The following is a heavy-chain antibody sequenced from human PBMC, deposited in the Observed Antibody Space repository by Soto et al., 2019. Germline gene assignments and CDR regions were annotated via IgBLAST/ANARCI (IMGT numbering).Heavy chain of an antibody. J-gene: IGHJ6*02. CDR1: GFTFSSYG. D-gene: IGHD1-7*01. CDR2: ISYDGSNT. Sequence: GGSLRLSCAASGFTFSSYGMHWFRQAPGKGLEWVALISYDGSNTYYADSVKGRFTVSRDNSKNTLYLQINSLRAEDAAVYYCAKDRLELLYYYYGMDVWGQGTTVTVSS. CDR3: AKDRLELLYYYYGMDV. V-gene: IGHV3-30*18.